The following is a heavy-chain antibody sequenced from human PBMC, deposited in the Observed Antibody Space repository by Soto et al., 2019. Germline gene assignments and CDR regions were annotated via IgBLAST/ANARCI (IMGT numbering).Heavy chain of an antibody. J-gene: IGHJ5*02. Sequence: QVQVVQSGPELKKPGASVKVSCKAQGYIFTKYGIGWGRQAPGHGLEWMGLINVYNGDRKVAQKFQDRVSMTTDTATDTAYMELKSLRSGDTAVYYCARLQLGGDRMLNWFDPWGQGTLVTVSS. CDR2: INVYNGDR. D-gene: IGHD2-21*02. CDR3: ARLQLGGDRMLNWFDP. V-gene: IGHV1-18*01. CDR1: GYIFTKYG.